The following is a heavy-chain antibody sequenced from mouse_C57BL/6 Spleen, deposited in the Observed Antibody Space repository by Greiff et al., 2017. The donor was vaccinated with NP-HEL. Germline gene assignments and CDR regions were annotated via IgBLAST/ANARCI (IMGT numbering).Heavy chain of an antibody. CDR1: GYTFTDYN. D-gene: IGHD1-1*01. Sequence: VQLQQSGPELVKPGASVKMSCKASGYTFTDYNMHWVKQSHGKSLEWIGYINPNNGGTSYNQKFKGKATLTVNKSSSTAYMELRSLTSEDSAVYYCARSPFITTVVSDYWGQGTTLTVSS. CDR3: ARSPFITTVVSDY. CDR2: INPNNGGT. J-gene: IGHJ2*01. V-gene: IGHV1-22*01.